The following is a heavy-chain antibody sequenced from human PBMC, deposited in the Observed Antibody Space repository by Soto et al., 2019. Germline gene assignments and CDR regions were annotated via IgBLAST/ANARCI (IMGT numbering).Heavy chain of an antibody. D-gene: IGHD3-10*01. CDR3: ARGLSGSGSYYNAFDI. CDR2: ISSSGSTI. J-gene: IGHJ3*02. CDR1: GFTFSDYY. Sequence: GGSLRLSCAASGFTFSDYYMSWIRQAPGKGLEWVSYISSSGSTIYYADSVKGRFTISRDNAKNSLYLQMNSLRAEDTTVYYCARGLSGSGSYYNAFDIWGQGTMVTVSS. V-gene: IGHV3-11*01.